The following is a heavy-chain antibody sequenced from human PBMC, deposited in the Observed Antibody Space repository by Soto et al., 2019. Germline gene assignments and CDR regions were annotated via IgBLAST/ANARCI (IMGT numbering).Heavy chain of an antibody. CDR3: ARSYYDSTGFAVDP. D-gene: IGHD3-22*01. V-gene: IGHV4-59*02. CDR1: GASVSHGY. Sequence: QMQLQASGPGWVKPSETLSLTCNVSGASVSHGYWSWIRQPPGKALEWIGFMYFGGSFNYNPSLTSRATISVETSKNQFSMKLTSLTASDTAVYYCARSYYDSTGFAVDPWGKGTLVTVSS. J-gene: IGHJ5*02. CDR2: MYFGGSF.